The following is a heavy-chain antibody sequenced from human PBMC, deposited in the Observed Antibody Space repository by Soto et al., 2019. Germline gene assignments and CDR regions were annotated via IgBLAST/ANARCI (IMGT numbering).Heavy chain of an antibody. CDR3: ARGDITIFGVVPSDDYYYGMDV. CDR2: IIPIFGTA. J-gene: IGHJ6*02. V-gene: IGHV1-69*13. Sequence: ASVNVSCKSSGGTFSSYSISWVRQAPGQGLECMGWIIPIFGTANYAQKFQGRVTITADESTSTAYMELSSLRSEDTAVYYCARGDITIFGVVPSDDYYYGMDVWGQGTTVTVSS. CDR1: GGTFSSYS. D-gene: IGHD3-3*01.